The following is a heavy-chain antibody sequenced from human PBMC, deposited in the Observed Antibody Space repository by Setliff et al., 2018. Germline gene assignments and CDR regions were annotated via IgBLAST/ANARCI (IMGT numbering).Heavy chain of an antibody. J-gene: IGHJ4*02. Sequence: PGGSLRLSCAASGFIFSNYWMHWVRQAPGKGLVWVSHITSDGSGTSYAAPVKGRFTVSRDDSKNTLYLHMNSLRSEDTAMYYCTSTTLDFWGPGTLVTVSS. CDR3: TSTTLDF. CDR2: ITSDGSGT. CDR1: GFIFSNYW. D-gene: IGHD1-1*01. V-gene: IGHV3-74*01.